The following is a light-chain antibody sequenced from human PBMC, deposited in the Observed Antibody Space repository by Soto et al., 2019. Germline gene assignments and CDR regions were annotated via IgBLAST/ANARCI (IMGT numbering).Light chain of an antibody. CDR1: SSDAGGYNY. CDR2: DVS. Sequence: ALTQPASVSGSPGQSITISCTGTSSDAGGYNYVSWYQHHPGKAPKLMIFDVSNRPSGVSNRFSGSKSGNTASLTISGLQAGDEADYYCSSYTASSTYVFGTGTKVTVL. J-gene: IGLJ1*01. V-gene: IGLV2-14*03. CDR3: SSYTASSTYV.